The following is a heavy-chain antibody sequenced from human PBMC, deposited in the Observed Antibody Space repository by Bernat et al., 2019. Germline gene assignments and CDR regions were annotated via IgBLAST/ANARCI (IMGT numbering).Heavy chain of an antibody. Sequence: QVQLQESGPGLVKPSETLSLTCTVSGGSISGYYWSWIRQPPGKGLEWIGNIYYSGGTKYNPSLKSRVTISVDMSKNQFSLKLSSVTAADTAVYYCARHGLGRKGNWHFDLWGRGTLVTVS. CDR2: IYYSGGT. CDR1: GGSISGYY. V-gene: IGHV4-59*08. CDR3: ARHGLGRKGNWHFDL. J-gene: IGHJ2*01. D-gene: IGHD6-19*01.